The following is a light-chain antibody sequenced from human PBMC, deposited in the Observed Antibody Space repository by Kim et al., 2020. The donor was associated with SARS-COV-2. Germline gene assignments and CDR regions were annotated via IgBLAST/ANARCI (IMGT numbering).Light chain of an antibody. CDR1: SGDVGAYDY. V-gene: IGLV2-14*04. Sequence: QSITISCTGTSGDVGAYDYVSWYLQHPGEAPKVLIYDVTNRPSGVSNRFSGSKSGNTASLTISGLQAEDEADYYCSSYTTSAALDVFGTGTKVTVL. CDR3: SSYTTSAALDV. J-gene: IGLJ1*01. CDR2: DVT.